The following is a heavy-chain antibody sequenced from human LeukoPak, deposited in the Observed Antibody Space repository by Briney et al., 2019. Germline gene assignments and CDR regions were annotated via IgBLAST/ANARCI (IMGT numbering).Heavy chain of an antibody. Sequence: PGRSLRLSCAASGLTFDDYAMHWVRQAPGKGLEWASGISWNSGSIGYADSVKGRFTISRDNAKNSLYLQMNSLRAEDTALYYCAKDIGIVVVPAASRSDYYYGMDVWGQGTTVTVSS. CDR1: GLTFDDYA. CDR2: ISWNSGSI. D-gene: IGHD2-2*01. CDR3: AKDIGIVVVPAASRSDYYYGMDV. J-gene: IGHJ6*02. V-gene: IGHV3-9*01.